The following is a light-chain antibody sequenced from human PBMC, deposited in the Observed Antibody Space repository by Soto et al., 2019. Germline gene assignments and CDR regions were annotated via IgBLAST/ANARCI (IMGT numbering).Light chain of an antibody. CDR1: QSVSSY. J-gene: IGKJ4*01. V-gene: IGKV3-11*01. Sequence: EIVLTQSPATLSLSPGDRATLSCRASQSVSSYVACYQQKRGQAPRLLIYDASNRATGIPARFSGSGSGTDFTLTITRLEPEDSAVYFCQQYTGPPTTFGGGTNVDIK. CDR2: DAS. CDR3: QQYTGPPTT.